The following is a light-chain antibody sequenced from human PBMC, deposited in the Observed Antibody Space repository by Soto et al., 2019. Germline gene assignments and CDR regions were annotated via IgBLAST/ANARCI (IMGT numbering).Light chain of an antibody. Sequence: NFMLTQPHSVSESPGKTVTISCTRSSGSIASNYVQWYQQRPGSAPTTVIHEDNQRPSGVPDRFSGSIDSSSNSASLTISRLRTEDEADYYCQSYDSTNVVFGGGTKVTVL. CDR1: SGSIASNY. CDR3: QSYDSTNVV. CDR2: EDN. V-gene: IGLV6-57*03. J-gene: IGLJ2*01.